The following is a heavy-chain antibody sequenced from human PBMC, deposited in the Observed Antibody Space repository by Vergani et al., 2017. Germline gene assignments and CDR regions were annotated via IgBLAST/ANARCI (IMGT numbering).Heavy chain of an antibody. Sequence: EVHLLESGGGLVQPGGSLRLSCAASGFTFSSYWMSWVRQAPGKGLEWVANIKQDGSEKYYVDSVKGRFTISRDNAKNSLYLQMNSLRAEDTAVYYCVSDFWSGYSEATNWYFDLWGRGTLVTVSS. CDR2: IKQDGSEK. CDR3: VSDFWSGYSEATNWYFDL. CDR1: GFTFSSYW. D-gene: IGHD3-3*01. J-gene: IGHJ2*01. V-gene: IGHV3-7*03.